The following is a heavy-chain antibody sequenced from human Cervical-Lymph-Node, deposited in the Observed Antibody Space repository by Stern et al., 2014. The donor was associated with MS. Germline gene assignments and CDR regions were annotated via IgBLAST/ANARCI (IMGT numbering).Heavy chain of an antibody. CDR3: ARDTSSPERSDW. V-gene: IGHV3-53*01. CDR1: GFTVSRDY. J-gene: IGHJ4*02. D-gene: IGHD1-1*01. Sequence: MQLVQSGGGVIQPGGSLRLSCTSSGFTVSRDYMTWVRQAPGKGLEVVSLITKVGSSFYTDSVKCRFTISRDDSKNTVYLHMTSLRAEDTAMYYCARDTSSPERSDWWGQGTLVTVSS. CDR2: ITKVGSS.